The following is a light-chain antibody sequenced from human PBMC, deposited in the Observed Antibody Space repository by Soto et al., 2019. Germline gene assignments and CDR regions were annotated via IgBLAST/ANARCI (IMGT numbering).Light chain of an antibody. V-gene: IGLV1-51*01. CDR1: TSNIGKNY. J-gene: IGLJ2*01. Sequence: QSVLTQPPSVSAAPGQRVTISCSGSTSNIGKNYLSWYQQLPGAPPKLLIYDNIQRSSGIPDRFSGSKSGTSATLGITGLQTGDEADYYCATWDSSLRAVVFGGGTKVTVL. CDR2: DNI. CDR3: ATWDSSLRAVV.